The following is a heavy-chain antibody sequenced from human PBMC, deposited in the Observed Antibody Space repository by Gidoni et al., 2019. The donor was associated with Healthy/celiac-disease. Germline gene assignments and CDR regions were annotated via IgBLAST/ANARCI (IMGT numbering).Heavy chain of an antibody. CDR1: GFTFSSYS. CDR2: ISSSSSTI. CDR3: VLGSSYYYYGMDV. Sequence: EVQLVESGGGLVQPGGSLRLSCAAAGFTFSSYSMNWVRQAPGKGLAWVSYISSSSSTIYYADSVKGRFTISRDNAKNSLYLQMNSLRDEDTAVYYCVLGSSYYYYGMDVWGQGTTVTVSS. J-gene: IGHJ6*02. V-gene: IGHV3-48*02.